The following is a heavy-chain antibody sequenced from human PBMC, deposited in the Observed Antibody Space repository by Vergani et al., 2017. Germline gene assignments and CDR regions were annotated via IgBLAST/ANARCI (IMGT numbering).Heavy chain of an antibody. V-gene: IGHV1-2*02. J-gene: IGHJ5*02. CDR3: AGTRRYYDFWSGYYWFDP. CDR2: INPNSGGT. Sequence: QVQLVQSGAEVKKPGASVKVSCKASGYTFTGYYMPWVRQDPGQGLEWMGWINPNSGGTNYAQKFQGRVTMTRDTSISTAYMELSRLGSDDTAVYYCAGTRRYYDFWSGYYWFDPWGQGTLVTVSS. CDR1: GYTFTGYY. D-gene: IGHD3-3*01.